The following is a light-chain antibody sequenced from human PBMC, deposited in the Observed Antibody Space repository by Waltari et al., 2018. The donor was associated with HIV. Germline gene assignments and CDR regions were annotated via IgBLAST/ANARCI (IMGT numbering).Light chain of an antibody. CDR1: QRVLYSSNNKNY. CDR2: WAS. J-gene: IGKJ2*01. Sequence: DIVMTQSPDSLAVSLGERATINCKSSQRVLYSSNNKNYLAWYQQKPGQPPKLLIYWASTRESGVPDRFSGSGSGTDFTLTISSLQAEDVAVYYCQQYYITPPYTFGQGTKLEIK. V-gene: IGKV4-1*01. CDR3: QQYYITPPYT.